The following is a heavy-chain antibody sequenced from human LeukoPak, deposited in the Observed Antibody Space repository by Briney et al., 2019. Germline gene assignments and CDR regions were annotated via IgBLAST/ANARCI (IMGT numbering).Heavy chain of an antibody. Sequence: ASVKVSCKASGYTFTSYGISWVRQAPGQGLEWMGWISAYNGNTNYAQKLQGRVTMTTDTSTSTAYMELRSLRSDDTAVYYCARDSNVLLWFGENFDYWGQGTLVTVSS. CDR2: ISAYNGNT. V-gene: IGHV1-18*01. J-gene: IGHJ4*02. D-gene: IGHD3-10*01. CDR3: ARDSNVLLWFGENFDY. CDR1: GYTFTSYG.